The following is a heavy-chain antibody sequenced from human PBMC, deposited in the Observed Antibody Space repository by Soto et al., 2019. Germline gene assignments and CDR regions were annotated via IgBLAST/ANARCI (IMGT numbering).Heavy chain of an antibody. V-gene: IGHV3-23*01. J-gene: IGHJ4*02. CDR3: AKVSPLGIVVVPAALDY. CDR1: GFTFSSYA. D-gene: IGHD2-2*03. CDR2: IGGGGGST. Sequence: GGSLRLSCAASGFTFSSYAMSWVRQAPGKGLEWVSSIGGGGGSTYYADSVKGRFTISRDNSKNTLYLQMNSLRAEDTAIYYCAKVSPLGIVVVPAALDYWGQGTLVTVSS.